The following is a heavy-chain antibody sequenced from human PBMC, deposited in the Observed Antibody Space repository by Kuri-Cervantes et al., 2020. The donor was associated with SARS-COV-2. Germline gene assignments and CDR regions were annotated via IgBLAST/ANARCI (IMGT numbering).Heavy chain of an antibody. V-gene: IGHV4-61*09. D-gene: IGHD3-9*01. J-gene: IGHJ6*03. CDR3: AREGGEEGSDYDILTGYLGAAYYYYYMDV. CDR1: GGSISSGSYY. Sequence: LRLSCTVSGGSISSGSYYWSWIRQPAGKGLEWIGYIYTSGSTNYNPSLKSRVTISVDTSKNQFSLKLSSVTAADTAVYYCAREGGEEGSDYDILTGYLGAAYYYYYMDVWGKGTTVTVSS. CDR2: IYTSGST.